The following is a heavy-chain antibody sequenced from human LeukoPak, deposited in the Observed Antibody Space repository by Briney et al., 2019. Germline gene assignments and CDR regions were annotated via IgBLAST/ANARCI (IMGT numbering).Heavy chain of an antibody. D-gene: IGHD5-24*01. J-gene: IGHJ5*02. Sequence: SETLSLTCTVSGGSISSYYWSWIRQPPGKGLEWIGYIYYSGSTNYNPSLKSRVTISVDTSKNQFSLRLSSVTAADTAVYYCARESLTWLQSRTSWFDPWGQGTLVTVSS. V-gene: IGHV4-59*12. CDR3: ARESLTWLQSRTSWFDP. CDR2: IYYSGST. CDR1: GGSISSYY.